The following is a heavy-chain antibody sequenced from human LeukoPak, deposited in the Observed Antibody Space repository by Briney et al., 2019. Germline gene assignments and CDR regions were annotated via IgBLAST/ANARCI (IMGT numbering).Heavy chain of an antibody. CDR3: AKHRRDVYPDAFDI. Sequence: GGSLRLSCAASGFTFSSHWMSWVRQAPGKGLEWVSGISVSGSSTYYAESVKGRFTISRDNSRNTLYLQMNSLRAEDTAVYYCAKHRRDVYPDAFDIWGQGTMVTVSS. D-gene: IGHD5-24*01. V-gene: IGHV3-23*01. CDR1: GFTFSSHW. CDR2: ISVSGSST. J-gene: IGHJ3*02.